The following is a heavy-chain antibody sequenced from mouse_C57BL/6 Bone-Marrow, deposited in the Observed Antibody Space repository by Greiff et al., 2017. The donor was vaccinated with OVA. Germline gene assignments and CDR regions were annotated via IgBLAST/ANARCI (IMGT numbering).Heavy chain of an antibody. V-gene: IGHV7-4*01. Sequence: EVKLVESGGGLVQPGASLRLSCAASGFTFTDYYMSWVRQPPGKAPEWLALIRNKANGYTTEYTASVKGRFTISRANSQNILYLQMNTLSAEDSATYYGVKAGHDYDVGRFAYWGQGTLVTVSA. D-gene: IGHD2-4*01. CDR1: GFTFTDYY. CDR3: VKAGHDYDVGRFAY. J-gene: IGHJ3*01. CDR2: IRNKANGYTT.